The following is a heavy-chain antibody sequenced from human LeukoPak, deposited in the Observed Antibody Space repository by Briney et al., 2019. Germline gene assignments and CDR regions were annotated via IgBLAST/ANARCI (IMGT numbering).Heavy chain of an antibody. D-gene: IGHD5-12*01. CDR3: ARDLSEVATPGYYYYMDV. CDR1: NGSISTYY. J-gene: IGHJ6*03. Sequence: PSETLSLTCTVSNGSISTYYWSWIRQSPGKGLEWIGYISYSGSTNYNPSLNSRVTISVDTSKNQFSLKLTSVTAADTAVYYCARDLSEVATPGYYYYMDVWGKGTTVTVSS. V-gene: IGHV4-59*01. CDR2: ISYSGST.